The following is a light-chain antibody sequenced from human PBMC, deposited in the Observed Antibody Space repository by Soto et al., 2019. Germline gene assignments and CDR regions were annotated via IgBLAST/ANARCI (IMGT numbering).Light chain of an antibody. CDR3: QQANSFPLT. CDR1: ESISXY. Sequence: VPITSRASESISXYLXXYXXKXGXXXKXXIYAASSLQSGVPSRFSGSGSGTDFTLTISSLQPEDFATYYCQQANSFPLTFGGGNKVDIK. V-gene: IGKV1-12*01. J-gene: IGKJ4*01. CDR2: AAS.